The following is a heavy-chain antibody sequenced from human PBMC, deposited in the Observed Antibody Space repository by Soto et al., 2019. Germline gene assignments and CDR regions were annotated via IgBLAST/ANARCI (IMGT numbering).Heavy chain of an antibody. V-gene: IGHV3-48*01. J-gene: IGHJ3*02. CDR1: GFTFSSYS. CDR2: ISGSSSTI. CDR3: AREFSTRGTGGDAFDI. D-gene: IGHD2-8*01. Sequence: EVQLVESGGGLVQPGGSLRLSCAASGFTFSSYSMNWVRQAPGKGLEWVSYISGSSSTIYYADSVKGRFTISRDNAKNSLYLQMNSLRAEDTAVYYCAREFSTRGTGGDAFDIWGQGTMVTVSS.